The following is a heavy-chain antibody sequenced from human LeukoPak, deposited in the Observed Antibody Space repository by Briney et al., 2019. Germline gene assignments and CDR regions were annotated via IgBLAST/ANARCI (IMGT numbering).Heavy chain of an antibody. CDR1: GFTFSSYW. V-gene: IGHV3-7*01. CDR3: ARDRWGFRVVNDAFDI. CDR2: IKQDGSEK. D-gene: IGHD3-10*01. Sequence: PGGSLRLSCAASGFTFSSYWMSWVRQAPGKGLEWVANIKQDGSEKYYVDSVKGRFTISRDNAKNSLYLQMNSLRAEDTAVYYGARDRWGFRVVNDAFDIWGKGTMATVFS. J-gene: IGHJ3*02.